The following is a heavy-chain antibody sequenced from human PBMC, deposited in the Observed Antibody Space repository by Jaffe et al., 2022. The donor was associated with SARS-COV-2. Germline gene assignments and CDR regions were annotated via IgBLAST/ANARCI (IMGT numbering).Heavy chain of an antibody. CDR3: ARRWYSAAMDY. CDR2: IYYSGST. CDR1: GGSISSSSYY. V-gene: IGHV4-39*01. J-gene: IGHJ4*02. Sequence: QLQLQESGPGLVKPSETLSLTCTVSGGSISSSSYYWGWIRQPPGKGLEWIGSIYYSGSTYYNPSLKSRVTISVDTSKNQFSLKLSSVTAADTAVYYCARRWYSAAMDYWGQGTLVTVSS. D-gene: IGHD5-18*01.